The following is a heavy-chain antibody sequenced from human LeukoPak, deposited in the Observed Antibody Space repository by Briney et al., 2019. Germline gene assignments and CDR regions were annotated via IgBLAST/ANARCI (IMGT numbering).Heavy chain of an antibody. CDR1: GYTFTGYY. D-gene: IGHD4-11*01. CDR3: AREEYSNYEVNY. Sequence: ASVKVSCKASGYTFTGYYMHWVRQAPGQGVEWMGWINPNSGGTNYAQKFQGRVTMTRDTSISTAYMELSRLRSDDTAVYYCAREEYSNYEVNYWGQGTLVTVSS. CDR2: INPNSGGT. J-gene: IGHJ4*02. V-gene: IGHV1-2*02.